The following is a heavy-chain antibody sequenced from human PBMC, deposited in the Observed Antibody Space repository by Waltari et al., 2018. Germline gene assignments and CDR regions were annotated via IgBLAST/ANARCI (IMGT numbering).Heavy chain of an antibody. CDR3: ARGSIAADLNYYYYYYMDV. CDR2: IKQDGSEK. V-gene: IGHV3-7*01. CDR1: GFTFSSYW. J-gene: IGHJ6*03. Sequence: EVQLLESGGGLVQPGGSLRLSCAASGFTFSSYWMSWVRQAPGKGRAWVANIKQDGSEKYYVDSVKGRFTISRDNAKNSLYLQMNSLRAEDTAVYYCARGSIAADLNYYYYYYMDVWGKGTTVTVSS. D-gene: IGHD6-6*01.